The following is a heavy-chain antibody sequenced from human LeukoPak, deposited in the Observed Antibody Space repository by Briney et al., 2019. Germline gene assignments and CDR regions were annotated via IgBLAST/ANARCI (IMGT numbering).Heavy chain of an antibody. CDR2: ISYDGSNK. V-gene: IGHV3-30*04. D-gene: IGHD6-19*01. CDR1: GFPFSSYA. Sequence: PGGSLRLSCAASGFPFSSYAMHWVRQAPGKGLEWVAVISYDGSNKYYADSVKGRFTISRDNSKNTLYLQMNSLRAEDTAVYYCARVRGWSGSEYFQHWGQGTLVTVSS. J-gene: IGHJ1*01. CDR3: ARVRGWSGSEYFQH.